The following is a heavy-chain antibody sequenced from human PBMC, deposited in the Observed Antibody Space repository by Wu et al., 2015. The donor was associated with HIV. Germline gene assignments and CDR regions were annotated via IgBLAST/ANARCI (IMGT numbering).Heavy chain of an antibody. J-gene: IGHJ4*02. D-gene: IGHD3-22*01. CDR2: INPSGGST. CDR3: ARVWTNYYDSSGYYYGY. V-gene: IGHV1-46*03. CDR1: GYTFTSYY. Sequence: QVQLVQSGAEVKKPGASVKVSCKASGYTFTSYYMHWVRQAPGQGLEWMGIINPSGGSTSYAQKFQGRVTMTRDTSTSTVYMELSSLRSEDTAVYYCARVWTNYYDSSGYYYGYWGQGTLVTVSS.